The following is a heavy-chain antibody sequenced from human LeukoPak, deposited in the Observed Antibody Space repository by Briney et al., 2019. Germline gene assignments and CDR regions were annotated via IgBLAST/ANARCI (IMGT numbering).Heavy chain of an antibody. CDR2: INAGNGNT. Sequence: GASVKVSCKASGYTFTSYAMHWVRQAPGQRLEWMGWINAGNGNTKYSQKFQGRVTITRDTSASTAYMELSSLRSEDTAVYYCARKTGRDGGYLAGLGEGGDCFAPWGQGPLVTVS. D-gene: IGHD3/OR15-3a*01. CDR3: ARKTGRDGGYLAGLGEGGDCFAP. V-gene: IGHV1-3*01. J-gene: IGHJ5*02. CDR1: GYTFTSYA.